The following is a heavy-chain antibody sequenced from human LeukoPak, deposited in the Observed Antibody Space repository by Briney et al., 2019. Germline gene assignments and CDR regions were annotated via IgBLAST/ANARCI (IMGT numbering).Heavy chain of an antibody. J-gene: IGHJ4*02. CDR3: ARTVGKTYYYDSSGYYDY. D-gene: IGHD3-22*01. V-gene: IGHV4-39*01. Sequence: SETLSLTCTVSGGSISSSSYYWGWIRQPPGKGLEWIGSIYYSGSTCYNPSLKSRVTISVDTSKNQFSLKLSSVTAADTAVYYCARTVGKTYYYDSSGYYDYWGQGTLVTVSS. CDR1: GGSISSSSYY. CDR2: IYYSGST.